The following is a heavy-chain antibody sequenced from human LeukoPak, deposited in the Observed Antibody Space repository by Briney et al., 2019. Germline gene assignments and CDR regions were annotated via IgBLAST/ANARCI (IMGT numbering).Heavy chain of an antibody. Sequence: GGSLRLSCAASGFTFSSYVMSWVRQAPGKGLEWVSGISGSGGSTYYADSVKGRFTISRDNSKNTLYLQMDSLRAEDTAVYFCAKPFDSSGYYKSSAFDIWGQGTMVTVSS. CDR3: AKPFDSSGYYKSSAFDI. CDR1: GFTFSSYV. V-gene: IGHV3-23*01. CDR2: ISGSGGST. D-gene: IGHD3-22*01. J-gene: IGHJ3*02.